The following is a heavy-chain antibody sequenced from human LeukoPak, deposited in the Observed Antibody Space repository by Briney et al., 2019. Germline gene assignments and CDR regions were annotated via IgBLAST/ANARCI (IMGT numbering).Heavy chain of an antibody. CDR2: VYDSGST. Sequence: SETLSLTCTVSGGSISIYYWSWIRQPPGKELEWIGYVYDSGSTEYNPSLKSRVSISIDTSKNQFSLNQSSVTAADTAVYYCAASIAVPGIFDYWGQGSLVTVSS. D-gene: IGHD6-19*01. V-gene: IGHV4-59*08. CDR1: GGSISIYY. J-gene: IGHJ4*02. CDR3: AASIAVPGIFDY.